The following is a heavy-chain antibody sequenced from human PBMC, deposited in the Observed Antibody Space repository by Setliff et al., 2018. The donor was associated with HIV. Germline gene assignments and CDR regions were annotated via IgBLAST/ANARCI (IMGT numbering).Heavy chain of an antibody. Sequence: SETLSLTCTVSGGSISSGGYYWTWIRQHPGKGLEWIGYIYYSGSTYYNPSLKSRVTISVDTSKNQFSLKLSSVTAADTAVYYCARSKYYDILTAYGDYYYYMDVWGKGTTVTVSS. CDR3: ARSKYYDILTAYGDYYYYMDV. D-gene: IGHD3-9*01. J-gene: IGHJ6*03. V-gene: IGHV4-31*03. CDR1: GGSISSGGYY. CDR2: IYYSGST.